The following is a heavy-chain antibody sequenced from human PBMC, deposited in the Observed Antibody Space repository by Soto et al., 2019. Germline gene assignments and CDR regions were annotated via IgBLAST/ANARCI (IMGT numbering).Heavy chain of an antibody. CDR3: ARDTAAKDSNDAFDI. V-gene: IGHV4-31*03. D-gene: IGHD2-2*01. CDR1: GGSISSGGYY. J-gene: IGHJ3*02. CDR2: IYYSGST. Sequence: QVQLQESGPGLVKPSQTLSLTCTVSGGSISSGGYYWSWIRQHPGKGLEWIGYIYYSGSTYYNPYLKSRVTISVDTSKNQFSLKLSSVTAADTAVYYCARDTAAKDSNDAFDIWGQGTMVTVSS.